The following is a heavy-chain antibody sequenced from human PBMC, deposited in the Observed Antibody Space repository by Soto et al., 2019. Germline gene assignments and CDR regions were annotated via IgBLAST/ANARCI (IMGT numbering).Heavy chain of an antibody. CDR1: GFTFSDYY. D-gene: IGHD3-22*01. V-gene: IGHV3-11*01. J-gene: IGHJ5*02. CDR2: ISSSGNTI. CDR3: VRDLPPYYYDSSGYYCGSWFDP. Sequence: QVQLVESGGGLVKPGGSLRLSCAASGFTFSDYYMSWIRQAPGKGLEWVSYISSSGNTIYYADSVKGRFTISRDNAKNSLYLQMNSLRAEDTAVYYCVRDLPPYYYDSSGYYCGSWFDPWGQGTLVTVSS.